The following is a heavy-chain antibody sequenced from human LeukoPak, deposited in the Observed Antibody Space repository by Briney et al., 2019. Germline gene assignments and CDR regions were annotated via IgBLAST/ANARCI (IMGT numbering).Heavy chain of an antibody. Sequence: ASVKVSCKASGYTFTGYYMHWVRQAPGQGLEWMGRINPNSGGTNYAQKFQGRVTMTRDTSISTAYMELSRLRSDDTAVYYCARDREVGATNDIDYWGQGTLVTVSS. V-gene: IGHV1-2*06. D-gene: IGHD1-26*01. CDR2: INPNSGGT. CDR3: ARDREVGATNDIDY. CDR1: GYTFTGYY. J-gene: IGHJ4*02.